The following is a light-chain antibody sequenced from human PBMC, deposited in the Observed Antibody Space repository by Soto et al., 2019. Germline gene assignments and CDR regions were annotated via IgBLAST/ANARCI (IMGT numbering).Light chain of an antibody. V-gene: IGKV3-15*01. J-gene: IGKJ4*01. Sequence: EIVLTQSPATLSVSPGETATLSCRASQSVGSAVAWYQHRPGQAPRLLIVAASIRATGVPGRFSGGGSGTEFTLTISGLQSGDFAVYYCQHYINWPPLTFGGGTTVDIK. CDR3: QHYINWPPLT. CDR2: AAS. CDR1: QSVGSA.